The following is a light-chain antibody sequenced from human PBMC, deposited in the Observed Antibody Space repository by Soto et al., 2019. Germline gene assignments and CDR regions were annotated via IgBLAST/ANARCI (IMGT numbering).Light chain of an antibody. Sequence: QSVLTQPPSASGTPGQKVTISCSGSSSNIGSNYVYWYQQVPGTAPKLLIYKNDQRPSGVPDRFSGSKSGTSASLAISGLRSEDEADYYCAAWDGNLGGYAFGTGTKLTVL. CDR1: SSNIGSNY. V-gene: IGLV1-47*01. CDR3: AAWDGNLGGYA. J-gene: IGLJ1*01. CDR2: KND.